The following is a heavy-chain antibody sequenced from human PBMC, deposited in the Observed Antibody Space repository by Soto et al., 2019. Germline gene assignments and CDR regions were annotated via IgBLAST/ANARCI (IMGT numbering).Heavy chain of an antibody. CDR1: GYSFTSYW. Sequence: PGESLKISCKGSGYSFTSYWISWVRQMPGKGLEWMGRIDPSDSYTNYSPSFQGHVTISADKSISTAYLQWSSLKASDTAMYYCARDNLLFGSYYESRGWFDPWGQGTLVTVSS. D-gene: IGHD1-26*01. CDR3: ARDNLLFGSYYESRGWFDP. J-gene: IGHJ5*02. CDR2: IDPSDSYT. V-gene: IGHV5-10-1*01.